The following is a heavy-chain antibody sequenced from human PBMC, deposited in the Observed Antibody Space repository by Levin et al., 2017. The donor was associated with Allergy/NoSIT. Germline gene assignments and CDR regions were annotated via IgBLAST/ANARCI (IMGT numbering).Heavy chain of an antibody. CDR2: ISGNGGTT. J-gene: IGHJ4*02. V-gene: IGHV3-20*01. CDR3: ARGTSYGSFDC. Sequence: GESLKISCAASGFTFKNYGMNWVRQAPGKGLEWVSGISGNGGTTYYADSVKGRFTISRDNAKNSLNLQVNSLRAEDTALYHCARGTSYGSFDCWGQGTLVTVSS. CDR1: GFTFKNYG. D-gene: IGHD4-17*01.